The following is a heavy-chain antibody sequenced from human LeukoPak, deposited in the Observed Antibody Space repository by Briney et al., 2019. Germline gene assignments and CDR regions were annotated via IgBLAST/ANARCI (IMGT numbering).Heavy chain of an antibody. CDR2: INHSGST. D-gene: IGHD4-17*01. J-gene: IGHJ4*02. Sequence: SETLSLTYAVYGGSFSGYYWSWIRQPPGKGLEWIGEINHSGSTNYNPSLKSRVTISVDTSKNQFSLKLSSVTAADTAVYYCARRDPVTTRRYFDCWGQGTLVTVSS. CDR3: ARRDPVTTRRYFDC. CDR1: GGSFSGYY. V-gene: IGHV4-34*01.